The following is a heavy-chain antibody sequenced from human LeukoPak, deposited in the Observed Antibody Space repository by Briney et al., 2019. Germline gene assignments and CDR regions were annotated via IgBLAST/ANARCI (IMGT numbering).Heavy chain of an antibody. D-gene: IGHD1-14*01. Sequence: GGSLRLSCAASGFTFSNYAMNWVRQAPGKGLEWVSSISDSGNTYYAESVKGRFTISRDNAKNTLYLQMNSLRAEDTALYYCAKYRNHHFDYWGQGTLVTVSS. J-gene: IGHJ4*02. CDR3: AKYRNHHFDY. V-gene: IGHV3-23*01. CDR1: GFTFSNYA. CDR2: ISDSGNT.